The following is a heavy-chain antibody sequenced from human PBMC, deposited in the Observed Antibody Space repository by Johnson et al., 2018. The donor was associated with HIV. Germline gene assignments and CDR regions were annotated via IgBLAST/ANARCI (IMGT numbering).Heavy chain of an antibody. CDR2: IKQDGSEK. V-gene: IGHV3-7*01. Sequence: VQLVESGGGVVQPGRSLRLSCAASGFTFSSYWMSWVRQAPGKGLEWVANIKQDGSEKYYVDSVKGRFTISRDNAKNSLYLQMNSLRAEDTAVYYCARDIEGELLPDAFDMWGQGTMVTVSS. D-gene: IGHD1-26*01. CDR1: GFTFSSYW. CDR3: ARDIEGELLPDAFDM. J-gene: IGHJ3*02.